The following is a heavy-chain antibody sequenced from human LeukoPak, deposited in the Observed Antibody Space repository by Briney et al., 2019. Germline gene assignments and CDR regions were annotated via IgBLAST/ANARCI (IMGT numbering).Heavy chain of an antibody. D-gene: IGHD1-26*01. CDR2: ISYDGSNK. J-gene: IGHJ6*02. Sequence: GGSLRLSCAASGFTFSSYGMHWDRQAPGKGLEWVAVISYDGSNKYYADSVKGRFTISRDNSKNTLYLQMNSLRAEDTAVYYCAKDPSGSYYIDYYYGMDVWGQGTTVTVSS. CDR1: GFTFSSYG. CDR3: AKDPSGSYYIDYYYGMDV. V-gene: IGHV3-30*18.